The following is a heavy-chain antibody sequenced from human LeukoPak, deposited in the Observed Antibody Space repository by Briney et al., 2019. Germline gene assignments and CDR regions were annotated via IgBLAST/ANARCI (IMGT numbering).Heavy chain of an antibody. V-gene: IGHV4-34*01. CDR1: GGSFSGYY. D-gene: IGHD2-2*01. Sequence: SETLSLTCAVYGGSFSGYYWSWIRQPPGKGLEWIGEINHSGSTNYNPSLKSRVTISVDTSKNQFSLKLSSVTAADTAVYYCARLDDIVVVPAASGVDYWGQGTLVTVSS. J-gene: IGHJ4*02. CDR3: ARLDDIVVVPAASGVDY. CDR2: INHSGST.